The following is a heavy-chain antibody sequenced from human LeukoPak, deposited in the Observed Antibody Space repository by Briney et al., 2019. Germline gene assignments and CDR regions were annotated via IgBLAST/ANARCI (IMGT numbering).Heavy chain of an antibody. CDR2: INWNGGST. V-gene: IGHV3-20*04. Sequence: GGSLRLSCEASGFSFSSFSMNWVRQAPGKGLEWVSGINWNGGSTGYADSVKGRFTISRDNSKNTLYLQMNSLRSDDTAVYYCARDQGFMITFGGALFDYWGQGTLVTVSS. CDR3: ARDQGFMITFGGALFDY. J-gene: IGHJ4*02. CDR1: GFSFSSFS. D-gene: IGHD3-16*01.